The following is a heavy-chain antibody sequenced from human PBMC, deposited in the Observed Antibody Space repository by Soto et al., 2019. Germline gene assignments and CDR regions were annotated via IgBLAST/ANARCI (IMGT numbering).Heavy chain of an antibody. J-gene: IGHJ6*02. V-gene: IGHV2-5*02. CDR1: GFSLNTGGGG. D-gene: IGHD3-10*01. Sequence: ITLKESGPTLVKPTQTLTLTCTFPGFSLNTGGGGVGWVRQPRGKAMEWLALIYWDDDERYRPSLRSRLNITKDTINNQVVLTMTNMDPEDTATYYCVRNWRYYGGDYYYGMDAWGQGTTVTVSS. CDR2: IYWDDDE. CDR3: VRNWRYYGGDYYYGMDA.